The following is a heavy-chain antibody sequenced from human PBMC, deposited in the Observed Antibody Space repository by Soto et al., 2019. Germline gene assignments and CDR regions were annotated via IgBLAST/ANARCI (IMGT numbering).Heavy chain of an antibody. J-gene: IGHJ3*02. V-gene: IGHV3-7*01. D-gene: IGHD3-22*01. CDR2: IKQDGSEK. Sequence: GGSLRLSCAASGFTFSSYWMSWVRQAPGKGLEWVANIKQDGSEKYYVDSVKGRFTISRDNAKNSLYLQMNSLRAEDTAVYYWSSLTYYYDSSGWDAFDIWGQGTMVTVSS. CDR3: SSLTYYYDSSGWDAFDI. CDR1: GFTFSSYW.